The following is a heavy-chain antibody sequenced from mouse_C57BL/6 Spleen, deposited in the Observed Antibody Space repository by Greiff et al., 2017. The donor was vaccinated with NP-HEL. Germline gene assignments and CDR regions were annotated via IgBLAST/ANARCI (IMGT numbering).Heavy chain of an antibody. Sequence: QVQLQQSGAELVRPGASVTLSCKASGYTFTDYEMHWVKQTPVHGLEWIGAIDPETGGTAYNQKFKGKAILTAAQSSSTAYMELRSLTSEDSAVYYCTRGDYYGSLYWYFDVWGTGTTVTVSS. CDR1: GYTFTDYE. J-gene: IGHJ1*03. D-gene: IGHD1-1*01. CDR3: TRGDYYGSLYWYFDV. V-gene: IGHV1-15*01. CDR2: IDPETGGT.